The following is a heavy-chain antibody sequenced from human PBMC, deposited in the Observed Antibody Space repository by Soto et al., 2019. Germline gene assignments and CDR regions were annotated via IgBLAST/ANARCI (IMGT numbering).Heavy chain of an antibody. V-gene: IGHV4-39*01. Sequence: QLQLQESGPGLVKPSETLSLTCTVSGGSISSSSYYWGWIRQPPGKGLEWIGSIYYSGSTYYNPSLKSRVTISVDTSKNQFSLKLSSVTAADTAVYYCVKGEHCSGGSCYSWEDAFDIWGQGTMVTVSS. CDR2: IYYSGST. D-gene: IGHD2-15*01. CDR3: VKGEHCSGGSCYSWEDAFDI. J-gene: IGHJ3*02. CDR1: GGSISSSSYY.